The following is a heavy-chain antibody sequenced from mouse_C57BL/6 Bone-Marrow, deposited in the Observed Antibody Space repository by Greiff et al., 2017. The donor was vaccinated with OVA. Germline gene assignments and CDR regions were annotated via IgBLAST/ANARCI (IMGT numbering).Heavy chain of an antibody. J-gene: IGHJ2*01. V-gene: IGHV1-82*01. Sequence: VQLQQSGPELVKPGASVKISCKASGYAFSSSWMNWVKQRPGKGLEWIGLIYPGDGDTNYNGKFKGKATLTADKSSSTAYMQLSSLTSEDSAVYFCARRDFYDALYFDYWGQGTTLTVSS. CDR2: IYPGDGDT. CDR1: GYAFSSSW. D-gene: IGHD2-3*01. CDR3: ARRDFYDALYFDY.